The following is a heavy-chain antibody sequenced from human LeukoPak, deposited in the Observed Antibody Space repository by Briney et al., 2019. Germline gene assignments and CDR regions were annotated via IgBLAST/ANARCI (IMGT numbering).Heavy chain of an antibody. V-gene: IGHV5-51*01. D-gene: IGHD3-10*01. CDR1: GYSFTTYW. J-gene: IGHJ4*02. CDR2: IYPGDSDT. Sequence: PGGSLRLSCEASGYSFTTYWIGWVRQMPGKGLEWMGIIYPGDSDTRYSPSFQGQVTISADKFISTAYLQWSSLKASDTAMYYCARQHGSGSYYSRAIDYWGQGTLVTVSS. CDR3: ARQHGSGSYYSRAIDY.